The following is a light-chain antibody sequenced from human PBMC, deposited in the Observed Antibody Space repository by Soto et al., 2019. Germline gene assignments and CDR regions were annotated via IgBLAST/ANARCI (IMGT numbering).Light chain of an antibody. CDR3: KSYAGSNTYV. V-gene: IGLV2-8*01. Sequence: QSVLTQPPSASGSPGQSVTISCTGTKNDVGFYDFVSWYQHHPGKAPRLIIYEVVQRPSGVPDRFSGSKSGNTASLTVSGLQAADEADYFCKSYAGSNTYVFGRGDQGHRP. CDR1: KNDVGFYDF. CDR2: EVV. J-gene: IGLJ1*01.